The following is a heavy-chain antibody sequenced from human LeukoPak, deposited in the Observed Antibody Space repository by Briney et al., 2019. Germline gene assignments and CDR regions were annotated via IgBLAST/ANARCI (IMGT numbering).Heavy chain of an antibody. V-gene: IGHV3-23*01. D-gene: IGHD6-19*01. CDR3: VRRGDASSGWGDHDF. Sequence: GGSLRLSCAASGFTFNRNAISWVRQAPGKGLEWVSTIGGSGDKTFYADSVKGRFTISRDNSKNMVHLQMNSLTGEDTALYYCVRRGDASSGWGDHDFWGQGALVTVSA. J-gene: IGHJ4*02. CDR2: IGGSGDKT. CDR1: GFTFNRNA.